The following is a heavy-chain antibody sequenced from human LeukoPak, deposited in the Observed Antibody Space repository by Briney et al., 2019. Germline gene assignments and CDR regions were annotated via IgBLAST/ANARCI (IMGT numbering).Heavy chain of an antibody. V-gene: IGHV4-59*12. CDR2: IYYSGST. D-gene: IGHD1-1*01. CDR1: GGSISTSH. CDR3: AREGTAGTNLNWFDP. J-gene: IGHJ5*02. Sequence: SETLSLTCTVSGGSISTSHWNWIRQPPGKGLEWIGNIYYSGSTNYNPSLKSRVTISIDTSRKQFSLKLSSVTAADTAVYYCAREGTAGTNLNWFDPWGQGTLVTVSS.